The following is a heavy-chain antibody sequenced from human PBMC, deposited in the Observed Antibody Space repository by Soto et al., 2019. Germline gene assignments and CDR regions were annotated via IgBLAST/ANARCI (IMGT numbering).Heavy chain of an antibody. CDR1: GLAFSTHW. V-gene: IGHV3-30*18. Sequence: GGSLRLSCAASGLAFSTHWMTWVRQAPGKGLEWVVLISHDGNRQFYAESVKGRFTVSRDNSRDTVSLEMNGLRPEDTAIYYCAKDRGYINSPFDLWGQGTTVTVSS. CDR2: ISHDGNRQ. D-gene: IGHD6-25*01. CDR3: AKDRGYINSPFDL. J-gene: IGHJ6*02.